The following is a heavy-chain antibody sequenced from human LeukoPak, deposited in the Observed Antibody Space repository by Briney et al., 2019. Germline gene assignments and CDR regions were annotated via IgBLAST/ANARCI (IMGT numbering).Heavy chain of an antibody. Sequence: GGSLRLSCAASGFTFSSYAMHWVRQAPGKGLEWVAVISYDGSNKYYADSVKGRFTIPRDNSKNTLYLQMNSLRAEDTAVYYCARPGVVPAAGSEFYYYYYMDVWGKGTTVTVSS. CDR3: ARPGVVPAAGSEFYYYYYMDV. CDR2: ISYDGSNK. V-gene: IGHV3-30*04. J-gene: IGHJ6*03. D-gene: IGHD2-2*01. CDR1: GFTFSSYA.